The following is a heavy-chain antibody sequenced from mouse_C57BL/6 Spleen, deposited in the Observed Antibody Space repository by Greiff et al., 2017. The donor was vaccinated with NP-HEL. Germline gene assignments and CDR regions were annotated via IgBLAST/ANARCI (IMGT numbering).Heavy chain of an antibody. J-gene: IGHJ1*03. CDR3: TGYFDV. CDR1: GYTFTDYE. Sequence: VQLQESGAELVRPGASVTLSCKASGYTFTDYEMHWVKQTPVHGLEWIGAIDPETGGTAYNQKFKGKAILTADKSSSTAYMELRSLTSEDSAVYYCTGYFDVWGTGTTVTVSS. V-gene: IGHV1-15*01. CDR2: IDPETGGT.